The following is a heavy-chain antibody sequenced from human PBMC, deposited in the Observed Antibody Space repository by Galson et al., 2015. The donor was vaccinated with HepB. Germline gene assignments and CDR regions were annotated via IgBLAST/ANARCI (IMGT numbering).Heavy chain of an antibody. CDR3: AKEMGEQQLVQTEYFQH. CDR2: ISSSSSYI. J-gene: IGHJ1*01. Sequence: SLRLSCAASGFTFSNYSMNWVRQAPGKGLEWVSSISSSSSYIYYADSVKGRFTISRDNAKNSLYLQMNSLRAEDTAVYYCAKEMGEQQLVQTEYFQHWGQGTLVTVSS. V-gene: IGHV3-21*04. D-gene: IGHD6-13*01. CDR1: GFTFSNYS.